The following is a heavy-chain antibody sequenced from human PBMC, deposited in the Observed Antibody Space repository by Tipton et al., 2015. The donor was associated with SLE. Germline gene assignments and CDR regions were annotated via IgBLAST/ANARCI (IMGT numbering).Heavy chain of an antibody. CDR2: ISYDGTNK. D-gene: IGHD3-10*01. CDR3: ARDLRAWHEDWYFDL. CDR1: GFIFTNYA. J-gene: IGHJ2*01. Sequence: SLRLSCAASGFIFTNYAMHWIRQAPGKGLEWVAVISYDGTNKYYADSVKGRFTIARDTSKNTLYLQMNSLTAEDTAVYFCARDLRAWHEDWYFDLWRRGTLVTVSS. V-gene: IGHV3-30-3*01.